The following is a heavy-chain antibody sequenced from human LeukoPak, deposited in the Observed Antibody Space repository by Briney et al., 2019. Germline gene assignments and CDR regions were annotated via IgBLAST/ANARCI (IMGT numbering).Heavy chain of an antibody. CDR1: GGSFSGYS. J-gene: IGHJ4*02. CDR2: IYYSGST. V-gene: IGHV4-59*01. Sequence: SETLSLTCAVYGGSFSGYSWSWIRQPPGKGLEWIGYIYYSGSTNYNPSLKSRVSISVDTSKNQFSLKLSSVTAADTAVYYCARTGSTVTMLYPFDHWGQGTLVTVSS. CDR3: ARTGSTVTMLYPFDH. D-gene: IGHD4-17*01.